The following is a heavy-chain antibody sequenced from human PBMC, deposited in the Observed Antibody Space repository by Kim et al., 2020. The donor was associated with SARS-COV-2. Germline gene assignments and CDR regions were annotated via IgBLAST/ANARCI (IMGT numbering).Heavy chain of an antibody. CDR2: AGDT. J-gene: IGHJ3*02. CDR3: ARGRGFDI. V-gene: IGHV3-13*01. Sequence: AGDTYYPGSVKGRFTISRENAKNSLYLQMNSLRAGDTAVYYCARGRGFDIWGQGTMVTVSS.